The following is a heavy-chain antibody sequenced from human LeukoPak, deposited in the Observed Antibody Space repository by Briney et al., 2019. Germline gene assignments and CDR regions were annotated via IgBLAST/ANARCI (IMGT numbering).Heavy chain of an antibody. V-gene: IGHV3-33*01. CDR1: GFTFSSYG. CDR2: IWYDGSNK. CDR3: ARLLPYYYDSSRDDENDAFDI. D-gene: IGHD3-22*01. J-gene: IGHJ3*02. Sequence: GGSLRLSCAASGFTFSSYGMHWVRQAPGKGLEWVAVIWYDGSNKYYADSVKGRFTISRDNSKNTLYLQMNSLRAEDTAVYYCARLLPYYYDSSRDDENDAFDIWGQGTMVTVSS.